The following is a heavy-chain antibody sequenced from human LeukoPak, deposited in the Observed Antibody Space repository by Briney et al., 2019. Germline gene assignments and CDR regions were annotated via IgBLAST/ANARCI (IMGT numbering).Heavy chain of an antibody. CDR3: AKYCSSTSCQDY. CDR2: ISGSGGST. Sequence: GGSLRLSCAASGFTFSSYAMSWVRQAPGKELEWVSAISGSGGSTYYADSVKGRFTISRDNSKNTLYLQMNSLRAEDTAVYYCAKYCSSTSCQDYWGQGTLVTVSS. CDR1: GFTFSSYA. V-gene: IGHV3-23*01. D-gene: IGHD2-2*01. J-gene: IGHJ4*02.